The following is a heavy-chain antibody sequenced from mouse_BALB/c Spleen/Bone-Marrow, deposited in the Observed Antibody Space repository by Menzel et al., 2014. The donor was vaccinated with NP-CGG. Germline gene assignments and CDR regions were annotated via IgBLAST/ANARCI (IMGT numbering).Heavy chain of an antibody. J-gene: IGHJ4*01. V-gene: IGHV1-9*01. CDR2: ILPGSGST. CDR1: GYTFRNYW. D-gene: IGHD2-2*01. Sequence: VQLQQSGAELMKPGASVKISCKATGYTFRNYWIEWVKQRPGHGLEWIGEILPGSGSTKYSEKFKGKATSTADTSSNTAYMQLSSLTSEDSAVYYCARGGLRRGDYAMDYWGQGTSVTVSS. CDR3: ARGGLRRGDYAMDY.